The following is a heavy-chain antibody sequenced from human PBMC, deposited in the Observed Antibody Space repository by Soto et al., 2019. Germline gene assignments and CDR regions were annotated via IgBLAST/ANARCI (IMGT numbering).Heavy chain of an antibody. V-gene: IGHV4-30-4*01. CDR3: ARRMIVVVKSRGAPTYFDY. Sequence: LSLTCTVSGGSISSGDYYWSWIRQPPGKGLEWIGYIYYSGSTYYNPSLKSRVTISVDTSKNQFSLKLSSVTAADTAVYYCARRMIVVVKSRGAPTYFDYWGQGTLVTVSS. CDR2: IYYSGST. CDR1: GGSISSGDYY. J-gene: IGHJ4*02. D-gene: IGHD3-22*01.